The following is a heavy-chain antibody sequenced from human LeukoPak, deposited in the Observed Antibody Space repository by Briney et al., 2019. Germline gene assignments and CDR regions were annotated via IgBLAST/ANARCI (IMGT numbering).Heavy chain of an antibody. CDR1: GGTFSSYA. CDR2: IIPIFGIA. V-gene: IGHV1-69*04. CDR3: ARGGPAPGFDY. Sequence: SVKVSCTASGGTFSSYAISWVRQAPGQGLEWMGRIIPIFGIANYAQKFQGRVTITADKSTSTAYMELSSLRSEDTAVYYCARGGPAPGFDYWGQGTLVTVSS. D-gene: IGHD2-2*01. J-gene: IGHJ4*02.